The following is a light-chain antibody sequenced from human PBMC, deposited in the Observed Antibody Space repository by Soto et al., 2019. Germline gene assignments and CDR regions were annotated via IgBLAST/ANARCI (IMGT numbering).Light chain of an antibody. Sequence: QSALTQPASVSGSPGQSITISCTGTSRDVGGYNYVSWYQQHPGKAPKLMIYEVSNRPSGVSNRFSGSKSGNTASLTISGLQAEDEADYYCSSYANSGTPLVFGGGTKVTVL. V-gene: IGLV2-14*01. CDR2: EVS. J-gene: IGLJ3*02. CDR1: SRDVGGYNY. CDR3: SSYANSGTPLV.